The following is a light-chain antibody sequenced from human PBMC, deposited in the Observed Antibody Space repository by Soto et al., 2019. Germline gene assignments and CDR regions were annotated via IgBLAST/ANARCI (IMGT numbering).Light chain of an antibody. J-gene: IGKJ2*01. CDR3: HQYNKWPPHT. CDR2: GAS. CDR1: ESVNNK. V-gene: IGKV3-15*01. Sequence: EIVMTQSPATLSVSPGERVTLSCRASESVNNKLAWYQQRPGQAPRLLIYGASTRATGISARFIGSGSGTEFTLTISSLQTEDFAVYYCHQYNKWPPHTFGQGTKLEIK.